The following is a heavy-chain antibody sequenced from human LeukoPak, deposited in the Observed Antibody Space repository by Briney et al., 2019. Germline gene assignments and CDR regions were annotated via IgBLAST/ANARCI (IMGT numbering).Heavy chain of an antibody. V-gene: IGHV4-31*03. CDR1: GVSISDGRYY. J-gene: IGHJ3*02. CDR3: ATPYCSGISCLDVFNM. Sequence: SSGTLSLTCSVSGVSISDGRYYWTWLRQHPGKGLEWIGYKYYSGSAKYNPSLKSRLTISVDPSKNQFSLQLRSVAAADTAMYYCATPYCSGISCLDVFNMWGQGTIDTVSS. CDR2: KYYSGSA. D-gene: IGHD2-15*01.